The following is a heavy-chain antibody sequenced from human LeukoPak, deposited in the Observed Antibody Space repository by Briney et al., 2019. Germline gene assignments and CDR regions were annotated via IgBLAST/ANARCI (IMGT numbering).Heavy chain of an antibody. J-gene: IGHJ3*02. CDR2: IYHSGST. CDR3: ARDDTVISVFDI. V-gene: IGHV4-31*03. D-gene: IGHD5-18*01. CDR1: GGSISSGGSY. Sequence: SQTLSLTCTVSGGSISSGGSYWSWIRQHPGKGLQWIGYIYHSGSTYYNPSLKSRVTVSVDTSKNQFSLRVNSVTAADTAVYFCARDDTVISVFDIWGQGTMVTVSS.